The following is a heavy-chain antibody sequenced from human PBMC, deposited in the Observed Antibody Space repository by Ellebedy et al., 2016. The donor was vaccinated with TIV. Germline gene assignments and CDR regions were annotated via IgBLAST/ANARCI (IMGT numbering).Heavy chain of an antibody. D-gene: IGHD3-10*01. Sequence: AASVKVSCKASGYTFTGYYMHWVRQAPGQGLEWMGWINPNSGGTNYAQKFQGRVTMTRDTSISTAYMELSRLRSDDTAVYYCARDQAVRGVIDAFDIWGQGTMVTVSS. V-gene: IGHV1-2*02. CDR2: INPNSGGT. CDR3: ARDQAVRGVIDAFDI. CDR1: GYTFTGYY. J-gene: IGHJ3*02.